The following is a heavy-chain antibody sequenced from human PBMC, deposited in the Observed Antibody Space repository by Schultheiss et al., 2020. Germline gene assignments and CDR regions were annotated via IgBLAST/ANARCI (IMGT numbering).Heavy chain of an antibody. Sequence: GGSLRLSCAASGFTFDDYAMHWVRQAPGKGLEWVSGISWNSGSIGYADSVKGRFTISRDNSKNTLYLQMNSLRAEDTAVYYCARNAMIALKYYYYYYMDVWGKGTTVTVSS. V-gene: IGHV3-9*01. D-gene: IGHD3-22*01. CDR3: ARNAMIALKYYYYYYMDV. CDR1: GFTFDDYA. J-gene: IGHJ6*03. CDR2: ISWNSGSI.